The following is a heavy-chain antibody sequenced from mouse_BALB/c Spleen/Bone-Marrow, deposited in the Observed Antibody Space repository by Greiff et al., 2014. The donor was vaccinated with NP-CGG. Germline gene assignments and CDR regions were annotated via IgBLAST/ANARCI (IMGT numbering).Heavy chain of an antibody. Sequence: LVKTGASVKISCKASGYSFTGYYMHWVKQSHGKSLEWIGYINCYNGVTNYNQKFKGKATFTVDTSSSTAYMQFNCLTSKGSAVDDCAVKDGNDVGDYWGQGTSVTVSA. CDR1: GYSFTGYY. CDR3: AVKDGNDVGDY. J-gene: IGHJ4*01. CDR2: INCYNGVT. V-gene: IGHV1S34*01. D-gene: IGHD2-2*01.